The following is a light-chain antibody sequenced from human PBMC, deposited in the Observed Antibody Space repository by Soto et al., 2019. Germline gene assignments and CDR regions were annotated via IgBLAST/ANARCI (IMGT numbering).Light chain of an antibody. Sequence: DIQMTQSPSTLSASVGDRVTITCRASQSISSWLAWYQQKPGKAPKLLIYKASSLESGVPSRFSGSGSGTEFTLTISSLQPDDFATYYCQQYNSYSITRGPGTKGDIK. J-gene: IGKJ3*01. CDR1: QSISSW. CDR2: KAS. CDR3: QQYNSYSIT. V-gene: IGKV1-5*03.